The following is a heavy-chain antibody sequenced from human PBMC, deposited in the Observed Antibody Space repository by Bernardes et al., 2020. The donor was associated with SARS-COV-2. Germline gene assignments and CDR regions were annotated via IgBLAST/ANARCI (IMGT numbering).Heavy chain of an antibody. CDR3: ARYDNWNPHTLLWFGDHAGGMDV. V-gene: IGHV1-2*02. CDR2: INPNSGGT. Sequence: ASLKVSCKASGYTFTGYYMHWVRHAPGQGLVWMGWINPNSGGTNYAQKFQGRVTMTMDTSISTAYMELSRLRSDDTAVYYCARYDNWNPHTLLWFGDHAGGMDVWGQGTTVTVSS. CDR1: GYTFTGYY. J-gene: IGHJ6*02. D-gene: IGHD3-10*01.